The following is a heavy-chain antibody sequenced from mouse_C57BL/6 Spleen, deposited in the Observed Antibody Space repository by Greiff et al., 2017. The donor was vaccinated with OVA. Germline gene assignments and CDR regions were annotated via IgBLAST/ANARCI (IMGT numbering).Heavy chain of an antibody. CDR3: ARVPPTTVVPYYFDY. Sequence: VQLQQSGPELVKPGASVKISCKASGYTFTDYYMNWVKQSHGKSLEWIGDINPNNGGTSYNQKFKGKATLTVDKSSSTAYMELRSLTSEDSAVYYCARVPPTTVVPYYFDYWGQGTTLTVSS. D-gene: IGHD1-1*01. CDR1: GYTFTDYY. J-gene: IGHJ2*01. V-gene: IGHV1-26*01. CDR2: INPNNGGT.